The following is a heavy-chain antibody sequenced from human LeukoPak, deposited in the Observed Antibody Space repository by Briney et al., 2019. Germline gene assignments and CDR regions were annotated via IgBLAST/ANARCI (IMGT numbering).Heavy chain of an antibody. Sequence: GGSLRLSCAASGFTFSSYGMHWVRQAPGKGLEWVAVISYDGSNKYYADSVKGRSTISRDDSKNTVYLQMNSLRAEDAAVYYCVKSPWYHGSGSYSGTIHWGQGTLVTVSS. J-gene: IGHJ4*02. CDR2: ISYDGSNK. V-gene: IGHV3-30*18. D-gene: IGHD3-10*01. CDR3: VKSPWYHGSGSYSGTIH. CDR1: GFTFSSYG.